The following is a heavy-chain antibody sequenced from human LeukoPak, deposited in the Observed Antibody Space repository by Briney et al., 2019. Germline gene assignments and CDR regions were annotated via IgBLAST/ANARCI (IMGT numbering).Heavy chain of an antibody. J-gene: IGHJ1*01. D-gene: IGHD3-22*01. CDR3: ARLKYYYDSSGYRAEYFQH. CDR1: GYSISSGYF. Sequence: SETLSLTCTVSGYSISSGYFWGWIRQPPGKGLECIGTIYHSGSTYYNPSLKSRVTISVYTSKNQFSLKLSSVTAADTAVYYCARLKYYYDSSGYRAEYFQHWGQGTLVTVSS. CDR2: IYHSGST. V-gene: IGHV4-38-2*02.